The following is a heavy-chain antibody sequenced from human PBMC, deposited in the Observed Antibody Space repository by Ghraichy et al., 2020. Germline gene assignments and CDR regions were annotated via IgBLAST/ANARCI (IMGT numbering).Heavy chain of an antibody. CDR1: GGPISGYY. Sequence: SETLSLTCTVSGGPISGYYWHWIRLPPGKGLEWIGHTYNNGHPNYNPSLKSRLTIAVDTSKNQVSLRLSSLTAADTAVYYFARGPNEAYCGDNCYRADYWGQGTLVTVSS. J-gene: IGHJ4*02. CDR2: TYNNGHP. CDR3: ARGPNEAYCGDNCYRADY. D-gene: IGHD2-21*01. V-gene: IGHV4-59*01.